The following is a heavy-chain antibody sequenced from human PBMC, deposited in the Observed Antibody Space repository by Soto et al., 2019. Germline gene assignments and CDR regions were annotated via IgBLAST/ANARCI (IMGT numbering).Heavy chain of an antibody. J-gene: IGHJ1*01. CDR3: ATETPTVTITPFAEYFQH. V-gene: IGHV1-24*01. D-gene: IGHD4-17*01. CDR2: IDPEAGET. CDR1: GYTLTELS. Sequence: QVQLVQSGAEVKKPGASVKVSCKVSGYTLTELSIHWVRQAPGKGLEWMGGIDPEAGETIYAQKFPGRVTMTEDTSTDAAYMELSSLRSEDTAVYYCATETPTVTITPFAEYFQHWGQGTLVTVSS.